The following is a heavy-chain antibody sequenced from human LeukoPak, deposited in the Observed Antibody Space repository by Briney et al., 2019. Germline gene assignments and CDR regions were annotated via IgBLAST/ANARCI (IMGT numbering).Heavy chain of an antibody. J-gene: IGHJ4*02. CDR2: ISGSGGST. D-gene: IGHD3-22*01. CDR3: ARPVGRTYYYDSSGGY. CDR1: GFTFSSYA. V-gene: IGHV3-23*01. Sequence: GSLRLSCAASGFTFSSYAMSWVRQAPGKGLEWVSGISGSGGSTYYADSVKGRFTISRDNSKNTLYLQMNSLRAEDTAVYYCARPVGRTYYYDSSGGYWGQGTLVTVSS.